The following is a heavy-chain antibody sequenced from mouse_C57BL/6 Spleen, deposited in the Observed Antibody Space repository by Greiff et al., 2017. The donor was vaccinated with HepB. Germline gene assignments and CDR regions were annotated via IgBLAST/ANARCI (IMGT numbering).Heavy chain of an antibody. CDR2: IHPNSGST. CDR1: GYTFTSYW. Sequence: VKLVESGAELVKPGASVKLSCKASGYTFTSYWMHWVKQRPGQGLEWIGMIHPNSGSTNYNEKFKSKATLTVDKSSSTAYMQLSSLTSEDSAVYYCARGPSSSAWFAYWGQGTLVTVSA. V-gene: IGHV1-64*01. J-gene: IGHJ3*01. CDR3: ARGPSSSAWFAY. D-gene: IGHD1-1*01.